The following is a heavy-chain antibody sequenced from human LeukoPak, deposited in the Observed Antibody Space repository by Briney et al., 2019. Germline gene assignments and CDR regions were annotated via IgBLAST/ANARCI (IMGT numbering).Heavy chain of an antibody. J-gene: IGHJ4*02. CDR2: ISGSGGST. D-gene: IGHD2-8*01. CDR3: AKEGYQLLYYCTNGVCRSPDFDY. Sequence: GGSLRLSCAASGFTFSSYAMSWVRQAPGKGLEWVSAISGSGGSTYYADSVKGRFTISRDNSKNTLYLQMNSLRAEDTAVYYCAKEGYQLLYYCTNGVCRSPDFDYWGQGTLATVSS. V-gene: IGHV3-23*01. CDR1: GFTFSSYA.